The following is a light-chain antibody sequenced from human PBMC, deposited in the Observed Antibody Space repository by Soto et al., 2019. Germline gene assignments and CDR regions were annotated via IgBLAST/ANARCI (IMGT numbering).Light chain of an antibody. V-gene: IGLV2-14*03. Sequence: QSALAQPTSVSGSPGQSITISCTGNHNDIGTYDYVSWYQRHPGRAPRLLIHGVTTRPSGISGRFSASKSGLTASLTISGPQPEDEADYYCSSFTSNRIYVFGPGTKVTVL. CDR2: GVT. J-gene: IGLJ1*01. CDR1: HNDIGTYDY. CDR3: SSFTSNRIYV.